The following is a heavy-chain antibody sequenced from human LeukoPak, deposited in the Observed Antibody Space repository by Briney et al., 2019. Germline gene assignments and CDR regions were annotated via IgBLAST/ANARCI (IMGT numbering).Heavy chain of an antibody. Sequence: PGGSLRLSCAASGFTFSSYGMHWVRQAPGKGLEWVAVISYDGSNKYYADSVEGRFTISRDNSKNTLYLQMNSLRAEDTAVYYCAKNYYGSGEGMDVWGKGTTVTVSS. V-gene: IGHV3-30*18. CDR1: GFTFSSYG. J-gene: IGHJ6*04. CDR3: AKNYYGSGEGMDV. CDR2: ISYDGSNK. D-gene: IGHD3-10*01.